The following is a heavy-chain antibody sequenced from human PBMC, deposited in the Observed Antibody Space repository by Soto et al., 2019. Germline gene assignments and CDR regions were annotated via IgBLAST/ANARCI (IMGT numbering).Heavy chain of an antibody. CDR1: GGSISTYF. CDR2: TNYNRRTNY. J-gene: IGHJ4*02. CDR3: ARYKEHTHGAFLGY. D-gene: IGHD2-8*01. V-gene: IGHV4-59*01. Sequence: PSETLSLTCTVSGGSISTYFWSWIRQVPGKGLEWIGYTNYNRRTNYNYNPSLKSRVTISVDTSKNQFSLNLRSVTAADTAVYYCARYKEHTHGAFLGYWGQGPLVTVSS.